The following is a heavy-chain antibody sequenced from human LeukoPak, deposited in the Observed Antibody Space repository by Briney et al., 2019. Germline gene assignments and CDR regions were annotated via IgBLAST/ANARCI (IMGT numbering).Heavy chain of an antibody. J-gene: IGHJ5*02. Sequence: GASVKVSCKASGYTFTSYAISWVRQAPGQGLEWMGGIIPIFGTANYAQKFQGRVTITAGESTSTAYMELSSLRSEDTAVYYCARQGYSSSWYWFDPWGQGTLVTVSS. CDR3: ARQGYSSSWYWFDP. V-gene: IGHV1-69*13. CDR1: GYTFTSYA. D-gene: IGHD6-13*01. CDR2: IIPIFGTA.